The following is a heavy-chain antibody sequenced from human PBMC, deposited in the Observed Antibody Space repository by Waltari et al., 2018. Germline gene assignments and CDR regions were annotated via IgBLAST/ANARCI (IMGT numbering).Heavy chain of an antibody. CDR3: VRGGPWRLVQGNAFDY. D-gene: IGHD6-6*01. V-gene: IGHV1-18*01. CDR1: GYTFSSYG. J-gene: IGHJ3*01. Sequence: QAQLVQSGPEVKKPGASVRVSFKASGYTFSSYGCTWVRQAPGQGREWLGWISTNNGNRNYSQKLQGRVSMTTDTYTTTAYLDLRSLRSDDTAIYYCVRGGPWRLVQGNAFDYWGQGTLLTVSS. CDR2: ISTNNGNR.